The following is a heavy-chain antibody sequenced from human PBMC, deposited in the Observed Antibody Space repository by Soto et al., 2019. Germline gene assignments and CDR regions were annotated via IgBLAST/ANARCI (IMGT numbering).Heavy chain of an antibody. V-gene: IGHV4-34*01. J-gene: IGHJ4*02. CDR3: ARTSRFDC. D-gene: IGHD6-6*01. Sequence: SETLSLTCAVYCGSFSSYGWSWIRQPPGKGLEWIGEINHSGSTNYNPSLKSRVTMSVDTSKNQFSLKLSSVTAADTAVYYCARTSRFDCWGQGTLVTVSS. CDR2: INHSGST. CDR1: CGSFSSYG.